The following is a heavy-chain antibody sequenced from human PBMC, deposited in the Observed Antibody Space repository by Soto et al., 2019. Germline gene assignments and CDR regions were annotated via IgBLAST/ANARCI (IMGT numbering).Heavy chain of an antibody. J-gene: IGHJ4*02. CDR1: GFTFSSYA. D-gene: IGHD3-10*01. CDR2: ISGSGGST. Sequence: EVQLLESGGGLVQPGGSLRLSCAASGFTFSSYAMSWVRQAPGKGLEWVSAISGSGGSTYYADSVKGRFTISRDNSKNTLYLQMNSLRAEDTAVYYCAKDHMGRGFGESNGGDYWGQGTLVTVSS. V-gene: IGHV3-23*01. CDR3: AKDHMGRGFGESNGGDY.